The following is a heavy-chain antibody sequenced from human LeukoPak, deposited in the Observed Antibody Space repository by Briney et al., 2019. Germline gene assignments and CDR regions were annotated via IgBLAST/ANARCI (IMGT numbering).Heavy chain of an antibody. CDR3: ARDQTSDSYDYVWGSYRFPYYYYYGMDV. Sequence: HPGGSLRLSCAASGFTFSSYWTSWVRQAPGKGLEWVANIKQDGSEKYYVDSVKGRFTISRDNAKNSLYLQMNSLRAEDTAVYYCARDQTSDSYDYVWGSYRFPYYYYYGMDVWGKGTTVTVSS. CDR1: GFTFSSYW. J-gene: IGHJ6*04. D-gene: IGHD3-16*02. CDR2: IKQDGSEK. V-gene: IGHV3-7*03.